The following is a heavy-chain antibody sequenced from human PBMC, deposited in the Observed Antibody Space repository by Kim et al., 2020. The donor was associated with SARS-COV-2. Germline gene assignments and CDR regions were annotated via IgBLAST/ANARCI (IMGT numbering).Heavy chain of an antibody. J-gene: IGHJ6*02. V-gene: IGHV3-33*01. CDR2: IWYDGSNK. CDR1: GFTFSSYG. D-gene: IGHD1-26*01. CDR3: ARDLLVGATSYGMDV. Sequence: GGSLRLSCAASGFTFSSYGMHWVRQAPGKGREWVAVIWYDGSNKYYADSVKGRLTISRDNSKNTLYLQMNSLRAEDTAVYYCARDLLVGATSYGMDVWGQGTTVTVSS.